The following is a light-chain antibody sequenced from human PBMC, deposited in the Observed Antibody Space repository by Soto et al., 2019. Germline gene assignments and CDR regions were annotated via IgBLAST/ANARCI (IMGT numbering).Light chain of an antibody. CDR1: QSVTSY. CDR3: QQRSNWPTVT. Sequence: EIVLTQSPAPLSFSQGERAPLSCRPSQSVTSYLAWYQQKPGQAPRLLIYDASNRATGIPARFSGSGSGTDFTLTISSLEPEDFAVYYCQQRSNWPTVTFGGGTKVEIK. V-gene: IGKV3-11*01. J-gene: IGKJ4*01. CDR2: DAS.